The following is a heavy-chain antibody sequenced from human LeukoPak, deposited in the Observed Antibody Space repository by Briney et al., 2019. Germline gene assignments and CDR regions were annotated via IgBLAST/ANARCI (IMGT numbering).Heavy chain of an antibody. D-gene: IGHD6-13*01. Sequence: SETLSLTCTVSGGSISSSSYYWGWNRQPPGKGLEWIGSIYYSGSTYYNPSLKSRVTISVDTSKNQFSLKLSSVTAADTAVYYCARDRGYSNSWYLFDPWGQGTLVTVSS. J-gene: IGHJ5*02. CDR1: GGSISSSSYY. V-gene: IGHV4-39*07. CDR2: IYYSGST. CDR3: ARDRGYSNSWYLFDP.